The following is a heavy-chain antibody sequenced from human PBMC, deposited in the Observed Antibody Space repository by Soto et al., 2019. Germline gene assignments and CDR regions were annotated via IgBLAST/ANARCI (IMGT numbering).Heavy chain of an antibody. CDR2: IYYSGST. V-gene: IGHV4-59*08. CDR3: ARQGTTVTTAVYYYYMDV. D-gene: IGHD4-17*01. J-gene: IGHJ6*03. CDR1: GGSISSYY. Sequence: SETLSLTCTVSGGSISSYYWSWIRQPPGKGLEWIGYIYYSGSTNYNPSLKSRVTISVDTSKNQFSLKLSSVTAADTAVYYCARQGTTVTTAVYYYYMDVWGKGTTVTVSS.